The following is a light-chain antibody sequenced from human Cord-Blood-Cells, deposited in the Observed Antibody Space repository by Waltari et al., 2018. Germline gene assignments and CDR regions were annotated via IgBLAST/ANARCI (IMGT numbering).Light chain of an antibody. CDR3: CSYAGSYTLGV. CDR1: RSDVGGYTY. J-gene: IGLJ2*01. V-gene: IGLV2-11*01. Sequence: QSALTQPRPVPRSPGQSVTISCPGTRSDVGGYTYVSWYQQHPGKAPKLMIYDVSKRPSGVPDRFSGSKSGNTASLTISGLQAEDEADYYCCSYAGSYTLGVFGGGTKLTVL. CDR2: DVS.